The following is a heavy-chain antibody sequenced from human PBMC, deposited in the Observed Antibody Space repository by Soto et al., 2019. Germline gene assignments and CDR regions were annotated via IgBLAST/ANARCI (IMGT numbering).Heavy chain of an antibody. J-gene: IGHJ6*02. Sequence: EVQLVESGGGLVKPGGSLRLSCAASGFTFSNAWMNWVRQAPGKGREWVGRIKSKTDGGTTDYAAPVKGRFTISRDDSKNTLYLQMNSLKTEDTAVYYCTTDKTSLRFLEWLYYYYGMDVWGQGTTVTVSS. V-gene: IGHV3-15*07. D-gene: IGHD3-3*01. CDR1: GFTFSNAW. CDR2: IKSKTDGGTT. CDR3: TTDKTSLRFLEWLYYYYGMDV.